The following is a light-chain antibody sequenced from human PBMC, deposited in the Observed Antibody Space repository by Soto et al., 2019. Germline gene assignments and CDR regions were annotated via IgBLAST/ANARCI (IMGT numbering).Light chain of an antibody. J-gene: IGKJ1*01. V-gene: IGKV1-5*03. CDR1: QSISSW. CDR2: KAS. CDR3: QQYNGHSTWT. Sequence: DIQMTQSPSTLSASVGDRVTSTCRASQSISSWLAWYQQKPGKAPKLLIYKASSLESGVPSRFSGSGSGTEFTLTISSLQPDDFATYYCQQYNGHSTWTFGQGTKVYIK.